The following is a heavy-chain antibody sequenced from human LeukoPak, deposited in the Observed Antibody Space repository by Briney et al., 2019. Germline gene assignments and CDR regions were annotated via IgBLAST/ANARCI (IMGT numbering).Heavy chain of an antibody. J-gene: IGHJ4*02. V-gene: IGHV4-4*07. D-gene: IGHD2-2*01. Sequence: SETLSLTCTVSGGSISSYYWSWIRQPAGKGLEWIGRIYTSGSTNYNPSLKSRVTMSVDTSKNQFSLKLSSVTAADTAVYYCARSNRYQLLSPLDYWGQGTLVTVSP. CDR2: IYTSGST. CDR3: ARSNRYQLLSPLDY. CDR1: GGSISSYY.